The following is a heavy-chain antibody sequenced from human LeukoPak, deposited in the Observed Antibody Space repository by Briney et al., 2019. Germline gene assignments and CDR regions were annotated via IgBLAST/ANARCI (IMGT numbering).Heavy chain of an antibody. D-gene: IGHD6-19*01. CDR1: GYTFTGYY. V-gene: IGHV1-2*02. Sequence: ASVKVSCKASGYTFTGYYMHWVRQASGQGLEWMGWINPNSGGTNYAQKFQGRVTMTRDTSISTAYMELSRLRSDDTAVYYCARVEQQWLVLFDYWGRGTLVTVSS. CDR2: INPNSGGT. J-gene: IGHJ4*02. CDR3: ARVEQQWLVLFDY.